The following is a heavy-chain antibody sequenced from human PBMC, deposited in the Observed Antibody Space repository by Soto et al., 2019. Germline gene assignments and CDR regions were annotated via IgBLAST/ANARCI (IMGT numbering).Heavy chain of an antibody. Sequence: SETLSLTCDVSGASITTYYWSWIRQAPGKGLEWIGNVYHTGSTDYNSSLRSRVTISVDTSKNQFSLNMNSVTAADTAVYYCARRLFGSGWTLDSWGQGALVTVSS. CDR1: GASITTYY. V-gene: IGHV4-59*13. J-gene: IGHJ4*02. CDR2: VYHTGST. CDR3: ARRLFGSGWTLDS. D-gene: IGHD6-19*01.